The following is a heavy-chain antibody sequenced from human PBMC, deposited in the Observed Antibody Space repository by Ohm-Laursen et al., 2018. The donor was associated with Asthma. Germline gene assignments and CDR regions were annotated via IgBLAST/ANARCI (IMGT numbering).Heavy chain of an antibody. CDR1: GFTFSSYN. D-gene: IGHD3-3*01. V-gene: IGHV3-21*01. J-gene: IGHJ5*02. Sequence: SLRLSCAASGFTFSSYNMNWVRQAPGKGLEWVSSISSSSSYIYYADSVKGRFTIPRDNARNSLYLQMNSLRAEDTAVYYCARAGVTFWRNVNWFDPWGQGTLVTVSS. CDR2: ISSSSSYI. CDR3: ARAGVTFWRNVNWFDP.